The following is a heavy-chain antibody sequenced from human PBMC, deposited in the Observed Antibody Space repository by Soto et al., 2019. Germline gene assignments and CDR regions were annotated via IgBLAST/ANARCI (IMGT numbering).Heavy chain of an antibody. V-gene: IGHV3-7*04. CDR3: AGGTGWLIDY. CDR1: GFTFSSYW. J-gene: IGHJ4*02. Sequence: EVQLMESGGGLVQPGGSLRLSCAGSGFTFSSYWMNWVRQAPGKGLEWVANIKQDGSEKYYVDSVKGRFSISRDNAQNSTYLQMNSLRAEATAVYYCAGGTGWLIDYWGQGTLVTVSS. D-gene: IGHD6-19*01. CDR2: IKQDGSEK.